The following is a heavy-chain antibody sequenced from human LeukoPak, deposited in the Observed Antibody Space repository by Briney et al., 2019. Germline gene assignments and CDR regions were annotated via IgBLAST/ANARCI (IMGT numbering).Heavy chain of an antibody. V-gene: IGHV4-30-4*01. CDR1: GGSLSSGDYY. D-gene: IGHD2-8*01. CDR3: ARLMTSFRAFDI. CDR2: IYYSGST. Sequence: PSQTLSLTCTVSGGSLSSGDYYWSWIRQPPGKGLEWIGYIYYSGSTYYNPSLKSRVTISVDTSKNQVSLKLTSVTAADTAMYYCARLMTSFRAFDIWGHGTMVTVSS. J-gene: IGHJ3*02.